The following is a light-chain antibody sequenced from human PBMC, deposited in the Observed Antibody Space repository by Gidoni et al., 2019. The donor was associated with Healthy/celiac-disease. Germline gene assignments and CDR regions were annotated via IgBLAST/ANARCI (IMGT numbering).Light chain of an antibody. Sequence: SSELTQDPAVSVALGQTVRITCQGDSLRSYYASWYQQKPGQAPVLVIYGKNNRPSGIPDRFSGSSSGNTASLIITGAQAEDEADYYCNSRDSSGNHDVFGTGTKVTVL. CDR1: SLRSYY. CDR2: GKN. V-gene: IGLV3-19*01. J-gene: IGLJ1*01. CDR3: NSRDSSGNHDV.